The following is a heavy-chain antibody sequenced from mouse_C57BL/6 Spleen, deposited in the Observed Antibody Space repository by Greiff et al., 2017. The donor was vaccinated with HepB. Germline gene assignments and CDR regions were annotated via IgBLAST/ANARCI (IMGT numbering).Heavy chain of an antibody. CDR1: GYPFTDYA. V-gene: IGHV1-67*01. CDR3: ARYGCWDPRFDY. Sequence: VQLQESGPELVRPGVSVKISCKGPGYPFTDYAMHWVKQSHAKSLEWIGVISTYYGDASYNQKFKDKATMTVDKSSSTAYMERARLTSEDSAVYYGARYGCWDPRFDYWGQGTTLTVSS. J-gene: IGHJ2*01. D-gene: IGHD4-1*01. CDR2: ISTYYGDA.